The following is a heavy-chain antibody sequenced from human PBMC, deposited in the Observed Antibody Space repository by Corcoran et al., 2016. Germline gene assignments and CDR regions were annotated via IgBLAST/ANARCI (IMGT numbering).Heavy chain of an antibody. CDR1: GFTFRRYW. CDR3: VKYDFWSGYNFDY. D-gene: IGHD3-3*01. CDR2: IKQDGSEK. J-gene: IGHJ4*02. Sequence: EVQLVESGGGLVPPGGSLRLSGAASGFTFRRYWMNWVRQDPGKGLEWVANIKQDGSEKYYVDSVKGRCPISRDNAKNSLYLQMNSLRAEETAGYYCVKYDFWSGYNFDYWGQETLVTVSS. V-gene: IGHV3-7*03.